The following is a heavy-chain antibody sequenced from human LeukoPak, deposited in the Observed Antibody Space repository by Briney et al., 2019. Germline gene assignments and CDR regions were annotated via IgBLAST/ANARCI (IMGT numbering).Heavy chain of an antibody. J-gene: IGHJ4*02. CDR1: GLAFTDYE. Sequence: GGSLRLSCVASGLAFTDYEMNWVRQAPGKGLEWLSYINNRGNQTHYIDSVRGRFIISRDNAQKSLFLQMNSLRVEDTAAYSCARAPKWSYTGYVGRWGQGTLVTVSP. CDR3: ARAPKWSYTGYVGR. CDR2: INNRGNQT. V-gene: IGHV3-48*03. D-gene: IGHD5-12*01.